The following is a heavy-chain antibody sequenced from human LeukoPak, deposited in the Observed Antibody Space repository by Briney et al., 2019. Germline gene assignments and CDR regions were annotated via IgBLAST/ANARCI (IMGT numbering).Heavy chain of an antibody. CDR2: ISSSSSTI. V-gene: IGHV3-48*01. Sequence: GGSLRLXCAASGFTFSSYSMNWVRQAPGKGLEWVSYISSSSSTIYYADSVKGRFTISRDNAKSSLYLQMNSLRAEDTAVYYCARDAGTFGVVITYYYYYYMDVWGKGTTVTVSS. D-gene: IGHD3-3*01. J-gene: IGHJ6*03. CDR1: GFTFSSYS. CDR3: ARDAGTFGVVITYYYYYYMDV.